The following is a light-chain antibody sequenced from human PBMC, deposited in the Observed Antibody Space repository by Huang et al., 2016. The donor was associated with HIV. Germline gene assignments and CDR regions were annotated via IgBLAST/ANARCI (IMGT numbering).Light chain of an antibody. Sequence: DIVMTQSPDSLPVSLGERATINCKSSQSVLYSSNNENYLAWFQQKPGQPPTLLFYWSSTRYYGVPDRFSGSGSGTDFTLTINNLQAEDVAVYYCQQYYDTPPTFGQGTKLEIK. CDR2: WSS. J-gene: IGKJ2*01. CDR3: QQYYDTPPT. V-gene: IGKV4-1*01. CDR1: QSVLYSSNNENY.